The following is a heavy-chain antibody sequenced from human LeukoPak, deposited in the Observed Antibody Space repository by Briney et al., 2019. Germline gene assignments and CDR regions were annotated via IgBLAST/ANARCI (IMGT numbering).Heavy chain of an antibody. J-gene: IGHJ4*02. V-gene: IGHV3-43*02. CDR1: GFTFDDCA. CDR3: AKDKAVVAPYYFDY. CDR2: IIEDGGST. Sequence: GGSLRLSCAASGFTFDDCALHWVRQSPGRGLEWVSLIIEDGGSTYYADSVKGRFTNSRDNSKNSLYLQMNSLRGEDTALYYCAKDKAVVAPYYFDYWGQGTLVTVSS. D-gene: IGHD2-15*01.